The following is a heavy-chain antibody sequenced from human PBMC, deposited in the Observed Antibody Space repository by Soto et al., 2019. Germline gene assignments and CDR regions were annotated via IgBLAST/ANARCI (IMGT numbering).Heavy chain of an antibody. V-gene: IGHV1-69*01. J-gene: IGHJ3*02. CDR1: GGTFSNYA. CDR2: IIPIFGTA. CDR3: ARSTMIVVVINDAFDI. D-gene: IGHD3-22*01. Sequence: QVQLVQSGAEVKKPGSSVKVSCKASGGTFSNYAISWVRQAPGQGLEWMGGIIPIFGTANYAQKFQGRVTITADESTSTAYMELSSLRSEDTAVYYCARSTMIVVVINDAFDIWGQGTMVTVSS.